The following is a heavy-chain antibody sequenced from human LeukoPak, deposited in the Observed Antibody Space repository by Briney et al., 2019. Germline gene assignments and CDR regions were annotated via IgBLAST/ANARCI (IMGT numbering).Heavy chain of an antibody. CDR1: GYTFTSYG. V-gene: IGHV1-18*01. Sequence: ASVKVSCKASGYTFTSYGISWVRQAPGQGLEWMGWISAYNGNTNYAQKLQGRVTMTTDTSTSTAYMELRSLRSDDTAVYYCAREWGYCSSTSCLSYGMDVWGQGTTVTVSS. CDR3: AREWGYCSSTSCLSYGMDV. J-gene: IGHJ6*02. CDR2: ISAYNGNT. D-gene: IGHD2-2*01.